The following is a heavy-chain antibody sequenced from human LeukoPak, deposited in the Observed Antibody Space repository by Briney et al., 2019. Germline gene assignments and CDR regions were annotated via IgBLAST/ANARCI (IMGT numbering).Heavy chain of an antibody. CDR1: GFTFSSYA. Sequence: GGSLRLSCAASGFTFSSYAMSWVRQAPGKGPEWVSAISGSGGSTYYADSVKGRFTISRDNSKNTLYLQMNSLRAEDTAVYYCAKDPPQTHDTIFGVFDYWGQGTLVTVSS. CDR3: AKDPPQTHDTIFGVFDY. D-gene: IGHD3-3*01. CDR2: ISGSGGST. J-gene: IGHJ4*02. V-gene: IGHV3-23*01.